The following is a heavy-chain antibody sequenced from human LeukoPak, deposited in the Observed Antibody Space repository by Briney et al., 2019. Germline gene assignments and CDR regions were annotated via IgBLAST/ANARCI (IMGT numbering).Heavy chain of an antibody. CDR1: GGSISSYY. CDR2: IYYSGST. V-gene: IGHV4-59*01. Sequence: SETLSLTCTVSGGSISSYYWSWIWQPPGKGLEWIGYIYYSGSTNYNPSLKSRVTISVDTSKNQFSLKLSSVTAADTAVYYCASVAAAGTYYYYYGMDVWGQGTTVTVSS. CDR3: ASVAAAGTYYYYYGMDV. D-gene: IGHD6-13*01. J-gene: IGHJ6*02.